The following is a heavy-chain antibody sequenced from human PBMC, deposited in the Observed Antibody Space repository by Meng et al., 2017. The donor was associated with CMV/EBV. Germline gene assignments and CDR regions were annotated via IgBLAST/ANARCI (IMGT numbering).Heavy chain of an antibody. V-gene: IGHV4-34*01. CDR2: INHSGGT. CDR1: GESFSGYY. CDR3: ARGVGATGKADY. J-gene: IGHJ4*02. D-gene: IGHD1-26*01. Sequence: QVQLQEWGAGLLRPSGTLSLTCAVYGESFSGYYWWRFRQPPGKGLEWIGEINHSGGTNYNQSPKSRVIISVDTSNNQFSLKLSSVTAADTAVYYCARGVGATGKADYWGQGTLVTVSS.